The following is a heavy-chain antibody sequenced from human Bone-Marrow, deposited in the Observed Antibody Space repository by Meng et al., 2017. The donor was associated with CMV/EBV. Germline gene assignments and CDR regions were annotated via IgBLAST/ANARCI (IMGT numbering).Heavy chain of an antibody. CDR2: INHSGST. CDR3: ASGVGAYPYYYYGMDV. J-gene: IGHJ6*02. Sequence: GSLRLSCAVYGGSFSGYYWSWIRQPPGKGLEWIGEINHSGSTNYNPSLKSRVTISVDTSKNQFSLKLSSVTAADTAVYYCASGVGAYPYYYYGMDVWGQGTTVTVSS. V-gene: IGHV4-34*01. CDR1: GGSFSGYY. D-gene: IGHD1-26*01.